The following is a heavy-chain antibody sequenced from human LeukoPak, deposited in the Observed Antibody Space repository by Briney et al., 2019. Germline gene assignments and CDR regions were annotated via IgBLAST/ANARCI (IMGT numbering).Heavy chain of an antibody. D-gene: IGHD2-15*01. CDR2: ISYDGSNK. J-gene: IGHJ4*02. CDR1: RFTFSSYG. CDR3: AKAGDCSGGSCYYLDY. Sequence: PGGSLRLSCAASRFTFSSYGMHWVRQAPGKGLEWVAVISYDGSNKYYADSVKGRFTISRDNSKNTLYLQMNSLRAEDTAVYYCAKAGDCSGGSCYYLDYWGQGTLVTVSS. V-gene: IGHV3-30*18.